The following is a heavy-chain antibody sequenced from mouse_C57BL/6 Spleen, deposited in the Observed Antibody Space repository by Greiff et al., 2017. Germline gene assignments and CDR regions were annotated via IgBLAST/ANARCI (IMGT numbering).Heavy chain of an antibody. CDR3: AREPNWDYFDY. Sequence: EVKLVESGGGLVKPGGSLKLSCAASGFTFSDYGMHWVRQAPEKGLEWVAYISSGSSTIYYADTVKGRFTISRDNARNPLFLQMTSLRSEDTAMYYCAREPNWDYFDYWGQGTTLTVSS. D-gene: IGHD4-1*01. CDR2: ISSGSSTI. J-gene: IGHJ2*01. CDR1: GFTFSDYG. V-gene: IGHV5-17*01.